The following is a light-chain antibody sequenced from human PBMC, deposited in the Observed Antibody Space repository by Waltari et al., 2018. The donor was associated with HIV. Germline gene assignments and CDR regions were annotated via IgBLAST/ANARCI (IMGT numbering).Light chain of an antibody. V-gene: IGLV1-51*01. CDR2: DNN. CDR1: TSNIGSNE. Sequence: QSVLTQPPSVSAAPGQDVTISCSGSTSNIGSNEVSWYRHLPGTAPKVLIYDNNKRSSGTPDRSSGSKSGRSATLGITGLQTGDEAEYYCGTWDSSLSAGVFGSGTRVTVL. CDR3: GTWDSSLSAGV. J-gene: IGLJ1*01.